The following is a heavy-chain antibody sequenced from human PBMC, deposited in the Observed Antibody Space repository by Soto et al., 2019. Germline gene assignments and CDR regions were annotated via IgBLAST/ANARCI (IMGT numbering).Heavy chain of an antibody. D-gene: IGHD3-9*01. Sequence: SVKVSCKASGGTFSSYAISWVRQAPGQGLEWMGGIIPIFGTANYAQKFQGRVTITADESTSTAYMELSSLRSEDTAVYYCARIEKIYDILTGPDYYYYGMDVWGQGTTVTVSS. J-gene: IGHJ6*02. CDR2: IIPIFGTA. CDR1: GGTFSSYA. CDR3: ARIEKIYDILTGPDYYYYGMDV. V-gene: IGHV1-69*13.